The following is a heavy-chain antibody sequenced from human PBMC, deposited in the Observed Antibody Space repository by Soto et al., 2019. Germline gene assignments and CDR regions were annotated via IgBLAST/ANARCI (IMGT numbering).Heavy chain of an antibody. CDR3: ARDKRVITMVRGRNNSFDP. CDR1: GGSFSGYY. Sequence: SETLSLTCAVYGGSFSGYYWTWIRQPPGKGLEWIGEINHSGSTNYNPSLKSRVTISVDTSKNQFSLKLSSVTAADTAVYYCARDKRVITMVRGRNNSFDPWGQGTLVT. V-gene: IGHV4-34*01. D-gene: IGHD3-10*01. J-gene: IGHJ5*02. CDR2: INHSGST.